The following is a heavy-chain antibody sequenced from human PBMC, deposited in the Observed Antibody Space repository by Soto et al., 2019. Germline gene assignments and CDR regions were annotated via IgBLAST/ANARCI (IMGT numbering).Heavy chain of an antibody. CDR2: IYYSGST. CDR3: ARSVGEATRALGY. D-gene: IGHD1-1*01. CDR1: GGSVSSGSYY. J-gene: IGHJ4*02. V-gene: IGHV4-61*01. Sequence: QVQLQESGPGLVKPSETLSLTCTVSGGSVSSGSYYWSWIRQPPGKGLEWIGYIYYSGSTNYNPSLKSRVTISVDTSKNQFSLKLSSVTAADTAVYYGARSVGEATRALGYWGQGTLVTVSS.